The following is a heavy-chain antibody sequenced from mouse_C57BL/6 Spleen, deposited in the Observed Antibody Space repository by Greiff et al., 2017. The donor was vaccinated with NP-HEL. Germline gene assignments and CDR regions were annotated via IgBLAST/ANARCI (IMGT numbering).Heavy chain of an antibody. CDR3: AREGGITTVVAYYFDY. CDR2: ILPGSGST. CDR1: GYTFTGYW. Sequence: VQLQQSGAELMKPGASVKLSCKATGYTFTGYWIEWVKQRPGHGLEWIGEILPGSGSTNYNEKFKGKATFTADTSSNTAYMQLSSLTTEDSAIYYCAREGGITTVVAYYFDYWGQGTTLTVSS. D-gene: IGHD1-1*01. J-gene: IGHJ2*01. V-gene: IGHV1-9*01.